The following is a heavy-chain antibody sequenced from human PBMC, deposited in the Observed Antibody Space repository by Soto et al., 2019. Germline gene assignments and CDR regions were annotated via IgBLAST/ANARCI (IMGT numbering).Heavy chain of an antibody. V-gene: IGHV4-30-4*01. Sequence: SETLSLTCTVSGGSISSGDYYWSWIRRPPGKGLEWIGYIYYSGSTYYNPSLKSRVTISVDTSKNQFSLKLSSVTAADTAVYYCARGRSSGYYSWGYYYYGMDVWGQGTTVTVSS. CDR3: ARGRSSGYYSWGYYYYGMDV. D-gene: IGHD3-22*01. J-gene: IGHJ6*02. CDR1: GGSISSGDYY. CDR2: IYYSGST.